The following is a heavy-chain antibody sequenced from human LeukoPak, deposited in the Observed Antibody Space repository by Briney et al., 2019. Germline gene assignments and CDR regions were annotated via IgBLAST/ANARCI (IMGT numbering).Heavy chain of an antibody. CDR3: ARSSNYYDSSGYYGY. CDR2: INAGNGNT. Sequence: ASVKVSCKASGYTFTSYAMHWVRQAPGQRLEWMGWINAGNGNTKYSQKFQGRVTITRDTSASTAYMELSSLRSEDTAVCYCARSSNYYDSSGYYGYWGQGTLVTVSS. J-gene: IGHJ4*02. CDR1: GYTFTSYA. D-gene: IGHD3-22*01. V-gene: IGHV1-3*01.